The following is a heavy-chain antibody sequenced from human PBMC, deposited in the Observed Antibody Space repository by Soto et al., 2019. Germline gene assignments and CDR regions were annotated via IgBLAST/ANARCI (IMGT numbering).Heavy chain of an antibody. CDR2: XXXXXXXK. CDR3: XXXXXXXXXXXXXXXXXXXXYGXDV. J-gene: IGHJ6*02. Sequence: QVQLVESGGGVVQPGRSLRLSCAASGFTFSSYAMHWVRQAPGKGLXXXXXXXXXXXXKYYADSVKGRFTISRDNSKNXLXLQMXXXXXXXXXXXXXXXXXXXXXXXXXXXXXXXXXYGXDVWGQGTTVTVSS. CDR1: GFTFSSYA. V-gene: IGHV3-30*01.